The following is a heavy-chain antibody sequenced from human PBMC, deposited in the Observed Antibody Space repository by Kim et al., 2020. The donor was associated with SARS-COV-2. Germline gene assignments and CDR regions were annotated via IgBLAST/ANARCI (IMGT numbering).Heavy chain of an antibody. D-gene: IGHD6-13*01. J-gene: IGHJ4*02. Sequence: SRVTISVDTSKNQFSLKLSSVTAADTAVYYCARESTYSSSWYIRMGGFDYWGQGTLVTVSS. CDR3: ARESTYSSSWYIRMGGFDY. V-gene: IGHV4-34*01.